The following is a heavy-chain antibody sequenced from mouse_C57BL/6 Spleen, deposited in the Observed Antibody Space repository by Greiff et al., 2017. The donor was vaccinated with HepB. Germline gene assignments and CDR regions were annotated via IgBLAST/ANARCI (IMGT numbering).Heavy chain of an antibody. CDR1: GFTFSSYA. CDR3: TRRGTVGYFDY. CDR2: ISSGGAYI. J-gene: IGHJ2*01. V-gene: IGHV5S21*01. D-gene: IGHD3-3*01. Sequence: EVHLVESGEGLVKPGGSLKLSCAASGFTFSSYAMSWVRQTPEKRLEWVAYISSGGAYIYYADTVKGRFTISRDNARNTLYLQMSSLKSEDTAMYYCTRRGTVGYFDYWGQGTTLTVSS.